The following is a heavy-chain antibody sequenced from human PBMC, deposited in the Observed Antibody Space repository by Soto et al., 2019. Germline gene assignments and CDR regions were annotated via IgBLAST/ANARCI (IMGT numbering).Heavy chain of an antibody. CDR2: ISSYNGDT. J-gene: IGHJ6*02. CDR3: ARDHFVLVPAAEDYYYYGMDV. D-gene: IGHD2-2*01. Sequence: ASVKVSCKASGYTFTRSGISWARQAPGQGPEWMGWISSYNGDTSYAQKFQGRVTMTRDTSTSTVYMELSSLRSEDTAVYYCARDHFVLVPAAEDYYYYGMDVWGQGTTVTVSS. CDR1: GYTFTRSG. V-gene: IGHV1-18*01.